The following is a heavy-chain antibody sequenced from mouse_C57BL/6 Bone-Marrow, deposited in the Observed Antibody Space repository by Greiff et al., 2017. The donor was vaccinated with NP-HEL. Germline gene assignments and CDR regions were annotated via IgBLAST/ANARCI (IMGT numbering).Heavy chain of an antibody. V-gene: IGHV5-4*03. J-gene: IGHJ1*03. CDR2: ISDGGSYT. CDR3: ARWWHWHFDV. Sequence: EVKVVESGGGLVKPGGSLKLSCAASGFTFSSYAMSWVRQTPEKRLEWVATISDGGSYTYYPDNVKGRFTISRDNAKNNLYLQMSHLKSEDTAMYYCARWWHWHFDVWGTGTTVTVSS. D-gene: IGHD1-1*02. CDR1: GFTFSSYA.